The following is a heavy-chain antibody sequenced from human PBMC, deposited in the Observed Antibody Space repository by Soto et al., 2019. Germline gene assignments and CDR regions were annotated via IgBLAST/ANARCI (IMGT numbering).Heavy chain of an antibody. Sequence: QVQLVQSGAEEKKPGASVKVCCKASGYTFTGYAMHWVRQAPGQRLEWMGWINAGNGNTKYSQKFQGRVTITRDTSASAAYMELSSLSSEDTAVYYCARAVAVPADFDYWGQGTLVTVSS. CDR1: GYTFTGYA. CDR3: ARAVAVPADFDY. D-gene: IGHD6-19*01. J-gene: IGHJ4*02. V-gene: IGHV1-3*05. CDR2: INAGNGNT.